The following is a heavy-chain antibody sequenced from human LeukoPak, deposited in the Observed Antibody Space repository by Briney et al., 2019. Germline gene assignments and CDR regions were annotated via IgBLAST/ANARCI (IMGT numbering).Heavy chain of an antibody. CDR3: ARDAQYYDFWSGYYYYMDV. CDR1: GFTFSSYW. V-gene: IGHV3-7*01. D-gene: IGHD3-3*01. CDR2: IKQDGSEE. J-gene: IGHJ6*03. Sequence: PGGSLRLSCAASGFTFSSYWMSWVRQAPGKGLEWVANIKQDGSEEYYVDSVKGRFTISRDNAKNSLYLQMNSLRAEDTAVYYCARDAQYYDFWSGYYYYMDVWGKGTTVTVSS.